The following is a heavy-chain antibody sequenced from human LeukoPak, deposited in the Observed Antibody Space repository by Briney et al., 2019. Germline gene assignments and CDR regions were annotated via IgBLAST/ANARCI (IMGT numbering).Heavy chain of an antibody. V-gene: IGHV1-46*01. CDR2: INPSGGST. J-gene: IGHJ6*02. Sequence: ASVKVSCKASGYSLTGYHMHWVRQAPGQGLEWMGIINPSGGSTSHTQKFQGRVTITADESTSTAYMELSSLRSEDTAVYYCAGEGTVAAAVRGYYYYGMDVWGQGTTVTVSS. D-gene: IGHD6-13*01. CDR1: GYSLTGYH. CDR3: AGEGTVAAAVRGYYYYGMDV.